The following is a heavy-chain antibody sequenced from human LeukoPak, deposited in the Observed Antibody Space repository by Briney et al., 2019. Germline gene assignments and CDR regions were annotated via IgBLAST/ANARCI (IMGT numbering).Heavy chain of an antibody. D-gene: IGHD5-18*01. CDR2: INPSGGST. J-gene: IGHJ4*02. CDR3: ASGNTAPDY. V-gene: IGHV1-46*01. Sequence: GASVKVSCKASGYTFTSYYMHWVRQAPGQGLEWMGIINPSGGSTSYAQKFQGRVTITADESTSTAYMELSSLRSEDTAVYYCASGNTAPDYWGQGTLVTVSS. CDR1: GYTFTSYY.